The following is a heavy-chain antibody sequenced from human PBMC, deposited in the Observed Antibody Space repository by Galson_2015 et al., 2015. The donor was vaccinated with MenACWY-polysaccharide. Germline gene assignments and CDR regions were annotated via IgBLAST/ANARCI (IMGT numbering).Heavy chain of an antibody. CDR3: AKGSDYGGNTHYYHYYMDV. Sequence: SLRLSCAASGFTFSSYAMSWVRQAPGKGLQWVSATSGSGGTTFYADSVKGRFTISRDNSKNTLYLQVNSLRVEDTAVYYCAKGSDYGGNTHYYHYYMDVWGKGTTVTVSS. J-gene: IGHJ6*03. CDR2: TSGSGGTT. CDR1: GFTFSSYA. V-gene: IGHV3-23*01. D-gene: IGHD4-23*01.